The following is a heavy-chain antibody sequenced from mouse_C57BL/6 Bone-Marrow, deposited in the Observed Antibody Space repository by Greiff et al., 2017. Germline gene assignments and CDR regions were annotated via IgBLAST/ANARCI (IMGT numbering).Heavy chain of an antibody. CDR2: INPSTGGT. Sequence: VQLQQSGPELVKPGASVKISCKASGYSFTGYYMNWVKQSPEKSLEWIGEINPSTGGTTYNRKFKAKATLTVDKSSSTAYMQLKSLTSEDSAFYYCARRGYGNYAFDYWGQGTTLTVSS. CDR3: ARRGYGNYAFDY. D-gene: IGHD2-10*02. CDR1: GYSFTGYY. J-gene: IGHJ2*01. V-gene: IGHV1-42*01.